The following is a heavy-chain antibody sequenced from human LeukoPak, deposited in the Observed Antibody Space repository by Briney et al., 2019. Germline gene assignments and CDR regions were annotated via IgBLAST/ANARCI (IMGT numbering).Heavy chain of an antibody. CDR1: GFTFNSYT. D-gene: IGHD6-13*01. Sequence: GGSLRLSCAASGFTFNSYTMNWVRQAPGKGLEWVSAISGSGGSTYYADSVKGRFTISRDNSKNTLYLQMNSLRTEDTAVYYCAKGSAAGNLLFDYWGQGTLVTVSS. CDR3: AKGSAAGNLLFDY. J-gene: IGHJ4*02. V-gene: IGHV3-23*01. CDR2: ISGSGGST.